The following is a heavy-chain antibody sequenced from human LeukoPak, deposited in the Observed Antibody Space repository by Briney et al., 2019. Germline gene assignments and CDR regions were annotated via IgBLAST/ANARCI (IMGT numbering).Heavy chain of an antibody. J-gene: IGHJ4*02. CDR3: ARGASYYAPFDY. V-gene: IGHV4-34*01. Sequence: SETLSLTCAVYGGSFSGYYWSWIRQPPGKGLEWIGEINHSGSTNYNPSLKSRVTISVDTSKNQFSLKLSSVTAADTAVYYCARGASYYAPFDYWGQGTLVTVSS. D-gene: IGHD3-10*01. CDR1: GGSFSGYY. CDR2: INHSGST.